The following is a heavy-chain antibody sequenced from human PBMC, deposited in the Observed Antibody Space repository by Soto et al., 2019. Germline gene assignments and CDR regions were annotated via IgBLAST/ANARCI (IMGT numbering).Heavy chain of an antibody. D-gene: IGHD2-2*01. CDR2: ISGSGGST. CDR3: AKARGYCISTSCYDYYYYGMDV. V-gene: IGHV3-23*01. CDR1: GFTFSSFA. Sequence: GGSLRLSCAASGFTFSSFAMSWVRQAPGKGLEWVSAISGSGGSTYYADSVKGRFTISRDNSKNTLYLQMNSLRAEDTAVYYCAKARGYCISTSCYDYYYYGMDVWGQGTTVTVSS. J-gene: IGHJ6*02.